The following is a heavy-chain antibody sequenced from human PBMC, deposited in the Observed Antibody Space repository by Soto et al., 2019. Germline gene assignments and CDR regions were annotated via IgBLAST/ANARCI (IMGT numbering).Heavy chain of an antibody. CDR2: IIPMFGII. V-gene: IGHV1-69*10. J-gene: IGHJ4*02. CDR1: GGSFSTYT. CDR3: AILTPITGVY. Sequence: ASVKFSCKDSGGSFSTYTLTWVRQAPGQGLEWMGGIIPMFGIINYAQKFQARVTITADRSTTTAYMELISLRSDDTAVYYCAILTPITGVYWGQGAQVTVSS. D-gene: IGHD5-12*01.